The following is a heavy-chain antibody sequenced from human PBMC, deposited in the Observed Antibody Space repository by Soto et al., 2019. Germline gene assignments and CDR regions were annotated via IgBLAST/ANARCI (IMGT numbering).Heavy chain of an antibody. J-gene: IGHJ4*02. D-gene: IGHD1-26*01. CDR2: ISAYNGNT. V-gene: IGHV1-18*01. CDR3: ARDLGWELPFDY. CDR1: GYTFTSYG. Sequence: ASVKVSCKASGYTFTSYGISWVRQAPGQGLEWMGWISAYNGNTNYAQKLQGRVTMTRDTSTSTVYMELSSLRSEDTAVYYCARDLGWELPFDYWGQGTLVTVS.